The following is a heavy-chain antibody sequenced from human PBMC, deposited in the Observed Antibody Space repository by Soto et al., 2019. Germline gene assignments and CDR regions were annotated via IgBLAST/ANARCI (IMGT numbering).Heavy chain of an antibody. CDR2: IIPMFGTP. V-gene: IGHV1-69*01. CDR3: AKLPDVVVARGGSFDS. CDR1: GGTFSSYA. D-gene: IGHD1-26*01. J-gene: IGHJ4*02. Sequence: QVQLVQSGAAVKKPGSSVKVSCKASGGTFSSYAISWVRQAPGQGLEWMGGIIPMFGTPNYAQRFEGRVTITADESTSTAYMELSSLRSEDTAVYYCAKLPDVVVARGGSFDSWGQGTLVTVSS.